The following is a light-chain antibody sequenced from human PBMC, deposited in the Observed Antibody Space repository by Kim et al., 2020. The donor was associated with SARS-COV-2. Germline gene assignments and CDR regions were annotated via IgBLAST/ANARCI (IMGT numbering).Light chain of an antibody. CDR2: ESN. J-gene: IGLJ2*01. V-gene: IGLV6-57*01. CDR3: QSYDSSNPVV. CDR1: SGSIASNY. Sequence: NFMLTQPQYVSESPGKTVSISCTRSSGSIASNYVQWYQQRPGSYPTIVIYESNQKPSGVPDRFSGSIDTSSNTASLTITALKTEDEADYYCQSYDSSNPVVFGGGTQLTVL.